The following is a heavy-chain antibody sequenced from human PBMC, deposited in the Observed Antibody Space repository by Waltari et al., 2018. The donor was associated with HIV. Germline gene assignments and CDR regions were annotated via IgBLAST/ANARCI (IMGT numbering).Heavy chain of an antibody. CDR1: GGSVSSGAYS. CDR2: LHSSGNT. D-gene: IGHD5-18*01. J-gene: IGHJ4*02. Sequence: QVQLQESGPGLVKPSQSLSLTCTVSGGSVSSGAYSWTWIRQPPGKGLEWIGNLHSSGNTDDNPSLKSRVTISADRAQNRFSLMLSSVTAADTAVYYCAREGNNYGLFYWGQGTLVIVSS. CDR3: AREGNNYGLFY. V-gene: IGHV4-30-4*08.